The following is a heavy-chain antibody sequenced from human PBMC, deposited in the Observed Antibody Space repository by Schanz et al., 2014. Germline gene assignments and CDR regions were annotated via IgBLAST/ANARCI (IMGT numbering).Heavy chain of an antibody. CDR1: GFTFSSYG. CDR2: IKQDESER. Sequence: VQLVESGGGVVQPGRSLRLSCAASGFTFSSYGMHWVRQAPGKGLEWVANIKQDESERSYVDSVKGRFTISRDNAKNSLYLQMNSLRAEDTAVYYCARSPRMDVWGQGTMVTVSS. CDR3: ARSPRMDV. J-gene: IGHJ6*02. V-gene: IGHV3-7*03.